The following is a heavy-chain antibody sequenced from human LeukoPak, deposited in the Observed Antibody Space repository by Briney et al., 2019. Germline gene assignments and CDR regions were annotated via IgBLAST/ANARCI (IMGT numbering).Heavy chain of an antibody. J-gene: IGHJ6*03. CDR3: ARVNPPRGYSYGYYYYMDV. V-gene: IGHV4-38-2*02. D-gene: IGHD5-18*01. CDR2: IFHSGST. CDR1: RFSISSGYY. Sequence: SETLSLTCTVSRFSISSGYYWGWIRQPPGKGLEWIGSIFHSGSTYYNPSLKSRVTISVDTSKNQFSLKLSSVTAADTAVYYCARVNPPRGYSYGYYYYMDVWGKGTTVTVSS.